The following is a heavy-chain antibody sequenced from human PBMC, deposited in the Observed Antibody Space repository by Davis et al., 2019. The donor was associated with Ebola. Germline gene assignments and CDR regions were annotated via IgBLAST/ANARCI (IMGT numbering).Heavy chain of an antibody. V-gene: IGHV3-7*01. Sequence: GESLKISCTASGFTFSSYCMGWVRQAPGRGLEWVANINQDGSEKSYVDSVKGRFTISRDNAKNSLSLQMNSLRADDTAVYYCARDYVWGTYRTPADWGQGTLVTVSS. J-gene: IGHJ4*02. CDR1: GFTFSSYC. CDR2: INQDGSEK. D-gene: IGHD3-16*02. CDR3: ARDYVWGTYRTPAD.